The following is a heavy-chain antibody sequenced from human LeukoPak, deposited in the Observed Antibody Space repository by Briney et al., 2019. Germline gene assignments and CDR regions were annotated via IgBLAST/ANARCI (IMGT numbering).Heavy chain of an antibody. CDR2: TYYRSKWYN. Sequence: PSQTLSLTCVISGDNVSRNGAGWHWIRQSPSRGLEWLGNTYYRSKWYNDYAGSVKSRITINADTSKNHFSLQLKSVTPEDTAVYYCARDPHYYDSGREQDYWGQGTLVTVSS. D-gene: IGHD3-10*01. J-gene: IGHJ4*02. CDR1: GDNVSRNGAG. V-gene: IGHV6-1*01. CDR3: ARDPHYYDSGREQDY.